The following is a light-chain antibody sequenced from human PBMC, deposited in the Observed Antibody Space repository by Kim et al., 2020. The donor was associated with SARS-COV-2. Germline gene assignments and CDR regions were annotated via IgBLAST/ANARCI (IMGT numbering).Light chain of an antibody. CDR3: QRCNSAPWT. V-gene: IGKV1-27*01. CDR2: DES. CDR1: RGISYF. J-gene: IGKJ1*01. Sequence: VGNRVTSTCRSRRGISYFLAWYKHNPGTVPKLLIYDESVLQSGAPSRFSGSGSGTDFTLTISSLQPEDVATYYCQRCNSAPWTFGEGTKVDIK.